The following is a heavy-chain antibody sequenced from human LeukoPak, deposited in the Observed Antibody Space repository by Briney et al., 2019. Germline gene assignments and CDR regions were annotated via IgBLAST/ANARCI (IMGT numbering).Heavy chain of an antibody. Sequence: SETLSLTCTVSGNSISSGDNYWSWIRQPAGNGLEWIGRIYTSGSTNYNPSLKSRVTISGDTSKNQFSLRLSSVSAADTAVYYCARAIREYSAYDPTYYYYYMDVWGKGTTVTVSS. V-gene: IGHV4-61*02. J-gene: IGHJ6*03. CDR1: GNSISSGDNY. D-gene: IGHD5-12*01. CDR3: ARAIREYSAYDPTYYYYYMDV. CDR2: IYTSGST.